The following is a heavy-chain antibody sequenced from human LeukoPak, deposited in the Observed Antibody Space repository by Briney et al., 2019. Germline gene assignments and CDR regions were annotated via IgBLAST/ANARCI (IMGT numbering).Heavy chain of an antibody. CDR3: ARSNYYDSSGYLGY. CDR2: IWYDGSNK. CDR1: GFTFSSYG. Sequence: GGSLRLSCAASGFTFSSYGMHWVRQAPGKGLEWVAVIWYDGSNKYYADSVKGRFTISRGNSKNTLYLQMNSLRAEDTAVYYCARSNYYDSSGYLGYWGQGTLVTVSS. J-gene: IGHJ4*02. V-gene: IGHV3-33*01. D-gene: IGHD3-22*01.